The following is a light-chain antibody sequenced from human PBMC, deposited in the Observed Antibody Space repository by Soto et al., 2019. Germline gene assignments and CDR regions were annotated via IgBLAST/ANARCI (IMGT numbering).Light chain of an antibody. CDR2: STS. Sequence: QSVLTQPASASVTPGQIVAISCSGSSSNIGSNTVTWYQQLPGTAPKLLIYSTSQRSSGVPGRFSGSKSGASASLSISGLQSEDEADYYCAAWDDRLDVYVFGTGTMV. J-gene: IGLJ1*01. V-gene: IGLV1-44*01. CDR3: AAWDDRLDVYV. CDR1: SSNIGSNT.